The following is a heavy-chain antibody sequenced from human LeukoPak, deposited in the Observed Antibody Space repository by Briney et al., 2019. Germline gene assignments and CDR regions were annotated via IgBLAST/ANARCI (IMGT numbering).Heavy chain of an antibody. CDR2: ISSSSYT. CDR3: ARVPSYSGYDFFKPFDY. V-gene: IGHV3-21*01. CDR1: GFTFSSYS. Sequence: PGGSLRLSCAASGFTFSSYSMNWVRQAPGKGLEWVSSISSSSYTYYADSVKGRFTISRDNAKNSLYLQMNSLRAEDTAVYYCARVPSYSGYDFFKPFDYWGQGTLVTVSS. D-gene: IGHD5-12*01. J-gene: IGHJ4*02.